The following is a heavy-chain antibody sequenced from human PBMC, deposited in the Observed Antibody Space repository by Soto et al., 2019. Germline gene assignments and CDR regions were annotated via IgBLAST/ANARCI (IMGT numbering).Heavy chain of an antibody. Sequence: QVQLQESGPGLVKPSQTLSLTCTVSGGSLSSGSYYWNWIRQHPGKGLEWIGYIYYSGTTNYNPSPKSRVTISVDTSKNQFSLSLSSVTAADTALYYCARDRPYCSGGSCYVGWFDPWGQGTLVTVSS. CDR3: ARDRPYCSGGSCYVGWFDP. D-gene: IGHD2-15*01. V-gene: IGHV4-31*03. J-gene: IGHJ5*02. CDR1: GGSLSSGSYY. CDR2: IYYSGTT.